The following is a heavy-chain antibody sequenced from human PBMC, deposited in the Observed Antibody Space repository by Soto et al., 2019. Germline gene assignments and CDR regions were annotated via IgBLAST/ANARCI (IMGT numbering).Heavy chain of an antibody. D-gene: IGHD3-22*01. J-gene: IGHJ4*02. V-gene: IGHV4-30-2*06. CDR3: ARVGRESPYYASSADDSPSFLDY. CDR2: IYHSGST. Sequence: SETLSLTCAVSGGSISSGGYSWSWIRQSPGKGLEWIGDIYHSGSTFFHPSLTSRVSISLDRSKNQFSLKLTSVTAADTALYYCARVGRESPYYASSADDSPSFLDYWGPGTLVNVSS. CDR1: GGSISSGGYS.